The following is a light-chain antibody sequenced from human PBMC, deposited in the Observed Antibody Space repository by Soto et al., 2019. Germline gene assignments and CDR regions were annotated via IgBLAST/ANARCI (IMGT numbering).Light chain of an antibody. CDR3: CSYAGTRTYV. CDR1: SSDFGSYDL. V-gene: IGLV2-23*01. J-gene: IGLJ1*01. Sequence: QSVLTQPASVSGSRGQSITISCTGTSSDFGSYDLVSWYQDLPGKAPKLIIYEGSKRPSGVSNRFSASKSGNTASLTISGLQAEDEADYFCCSYAGTRTYVFGSGTKVTVL. CDR2: EGS.